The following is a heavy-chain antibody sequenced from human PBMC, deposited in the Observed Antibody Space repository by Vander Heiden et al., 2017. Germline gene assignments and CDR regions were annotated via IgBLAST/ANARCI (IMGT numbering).Heavy chain of an antibody. J-gene: IGHJ3*02. CDR1: GGSISRGGYY. Sequence: QVQLQESGPGLVKPSQTLSLTCTVSGGSISRGGYYWSWIRQHPGKGLEWIGYIYYSGSTYYNPSLKSRVTISVDTSKNQFSLKLSSVTAADTAVYYCARGHCSGGSCYSSSAFDIWGQGTMVTVSS. CDR3: ARGHCSGGSCYSSSAFDI. CDR2: IYYSGST. V-gene: IGHV4-31*03. D-gene: IGHD2-15*01.